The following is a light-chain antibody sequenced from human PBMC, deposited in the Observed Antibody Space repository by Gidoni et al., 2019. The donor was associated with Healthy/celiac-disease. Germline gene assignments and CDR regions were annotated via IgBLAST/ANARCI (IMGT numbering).Light chain of an antibody. J-gene: IGKJ4*01. Sequence: EIVMTQPLATLSVCPGERATLSCRASQSVSSKLAWYQQKPGQAHRLLIYGASTRATGIPARFSGSGSGTEFTLTISSLQSEDFAVYYCQQYNNWPPLTFGGGTKVEIQ. V-gene: IGKV3-15*01. CDR1: QSVSSK. CDR2: GAS. CDR3: QQYNNWPPLT.